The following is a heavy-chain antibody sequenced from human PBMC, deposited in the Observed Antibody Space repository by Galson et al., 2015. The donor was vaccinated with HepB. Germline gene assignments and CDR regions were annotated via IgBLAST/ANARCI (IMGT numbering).Heavy chain of an antibody. V-gene: IGHV3-15*01. CDR3: ARVSSVGWFRVWYYFDY. CDR1: GFTFSNAW. Sequence: SLGLSCAASGFTFSNAWMSWVRQAPGKGLEWVGRIKSKTDGGTTDYAAPVKGRFTISRDDSKNTLYLQMNSLKTEDTAVYYCARVSSVGWFRVWYYFDYWGQGTLVTVSS. J-gene: IGHJ4*02. D-gene: IGHD3-10*01. CDR2: IKSKTDGGTT.